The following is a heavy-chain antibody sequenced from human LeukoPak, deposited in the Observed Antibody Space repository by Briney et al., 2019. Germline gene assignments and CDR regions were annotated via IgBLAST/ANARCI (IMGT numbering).Heavy chain of an antibody. D-gene: IGHD3-22*01. CDR1: GYTFTSYA. J-gene: IGHJ4*02. CDR2: ISAYNGNT. V-gene: IGHV1-18*01. CDR3: ARSAVMGGMIVVANKPFDY. Sequence: GASVKVSCKASGYTFTSYAMHWVRQAPGQGLEWMGWISAYNGNTNYAQKLQGRVTMTTDTSTSTAYMELRSLRSDDTAVYYCARSAVMGGMIVVANKPFDYWGQGTLVTVSS.